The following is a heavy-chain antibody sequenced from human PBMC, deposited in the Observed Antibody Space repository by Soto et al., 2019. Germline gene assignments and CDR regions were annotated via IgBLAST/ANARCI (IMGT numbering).Heavy chain of an antibody. J-gene: IGHJ6*02. CDR3: ARAPPQGYCSSTSCYRYGMDV. Sequence: PSETLSLTFAVSGGSISSSNWWSWVRQPPGKGLEWIGEIYHSGSTNYNPSLKSRVTISVDKSKNQFSLKLSSVTAADTAVYYCARAPPQGYCSSTSCYRYGMDVWGQGTTVTVSS. V-gene: IGHV4-4*02. CDR1: GGSISSSNW. CDR2: IYHSGST. D-gene: IGHD2-2*01.